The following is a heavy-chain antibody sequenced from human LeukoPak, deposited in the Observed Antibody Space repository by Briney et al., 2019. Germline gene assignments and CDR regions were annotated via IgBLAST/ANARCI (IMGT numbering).Heavy chain of an antibody. CDR2: ICSNNCYI. CDR3: ARDSLISYDSSGYYYPGAFDI. D-gene: IGHD3-22*01. V-gene: IGHV3-21*01. CDR1: AFTFRTYS. J-gene: IGHJ3*02. Sequence: GGALRLSCAASAFTFRTYSMNLVRPAPGKGLEWVSSICSNNCYISYADSVKGRFTISTDNAKNSLYLQMNSLRPEDTAVYYCARDSLISYDSSGYYYPGAFDIWGQGTMVSVSS.